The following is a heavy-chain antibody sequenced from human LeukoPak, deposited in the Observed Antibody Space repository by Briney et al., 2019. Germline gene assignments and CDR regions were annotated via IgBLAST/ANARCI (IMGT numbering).Heavy chain of an antibody. J-gene: IGHJ4*02. D-gene: IGHD6-6*01. CDR3: ARSSRSSWFYYFDH. CDR2: IYSGGST. CDR1: GFTVSTNF. Sequence: GGSLRLSCAASGFTVSTNFMSWVRQAPGKGLEWVSVIYSGGSTHYADSVKGRFTISRDDSKNTLYLQMNSVRADDTAVYYCARSSRSSWFYYFDHWGQGTLVTVYS. V-gene: IGHV3-53*01.